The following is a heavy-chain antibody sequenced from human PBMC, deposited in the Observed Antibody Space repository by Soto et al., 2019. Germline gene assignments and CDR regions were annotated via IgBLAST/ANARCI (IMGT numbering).Heavy chain of an antibody. D-gene: IGHD2-15*01. J-gene: IGHJ6*03. CDR1: GFTFSSYC. Sequence: GGSLRLSCAASGFTFSSYCMHWVRQAPGKGLVWVSRINSDGSSTSYADSVKGRFTISRDNAKNTLYLQMNSLRAEDTAVYYCASLGYCSGGSCSGYYYMDVWGKGTTVTVSS. CDR3: ASLGYCSGGSCSGYYYMDV. CDR2: INSDGSST. V-gene: IGHV3-74*01.